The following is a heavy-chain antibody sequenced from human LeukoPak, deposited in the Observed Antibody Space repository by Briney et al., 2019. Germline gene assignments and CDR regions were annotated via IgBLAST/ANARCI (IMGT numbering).Heavy chain of an antibody. CDR3: ARAEGGYNYGTY. V-gene: IGHV4-30-2*01. CDR1: GGSISNGGYS. D-gene: IGHD5-18*01. CDR2: IYHSGST. Sequence: PSQTLSLTCAVSGGSISNGGYSWSWIRQPPGKGLEWIGNIYHSGSTYYNPSLKSRVTISIDRSKNQFSLRLTSGTAADTAVYYCARAEGGYNYGTYWGQGTLVTVSS. J-gene: IGHJ4*02.